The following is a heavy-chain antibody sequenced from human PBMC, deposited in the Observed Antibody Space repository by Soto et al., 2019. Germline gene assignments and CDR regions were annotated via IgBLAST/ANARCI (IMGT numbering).Heavy chain of an antibody. CDR2: IYSGGST. CDR3: ARLHYDFWSGFQKPWFDP. V-gene: IGHV3-53*01. CDR1: GFTVSSNY. D-gene: IGHD3-3*01. J-gene: IGHJ5*02. Sequence: GSLRLSCAASGFTVSSNYMSWVRQAPGKGLEWVSVIYSGGSTYYADSVKGRFTISRDNSKNTLYLQMNSLRAEDTAVYYCARLHYDFWSGFQKPWFDPWGQGTLVTVSS.